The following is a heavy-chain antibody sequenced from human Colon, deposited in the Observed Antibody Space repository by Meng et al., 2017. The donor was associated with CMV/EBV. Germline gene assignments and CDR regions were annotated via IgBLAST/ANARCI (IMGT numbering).Heavy chain of an antibody. J-gene: IGHJ4*02. V-gene: IGHV3-73*01. Sequence: FPLSGSAMPWVRQAPGKGLEWVGRIRSKANNYATTYAASVKGRFTMSRDDSKNTAYLQMSSLKTEDTAVYYCTRPTYDSSGLTFDYWGQGTLVTVSS. D-gene: IGHD3-22*01. CDR3: TRPTYDSSGLTFDY. CDR2: IRSKANNYAT. CDR1: FPLSGSA.